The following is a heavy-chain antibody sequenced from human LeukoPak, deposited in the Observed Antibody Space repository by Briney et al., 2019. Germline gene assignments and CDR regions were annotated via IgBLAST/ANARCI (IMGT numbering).Heavy chain of an antibody. D-gene: IGHD2-2*01. CDR3: AKDLSAARQFHYYYGLDV. Sequence: GCSVPLSYAPSGFTLSSYCMHRVRLAPPTGLEWLAVISFDGSNKYYADSVKGRFTIFRDNSKNTLYLQMNSLRAEDTAMYYCAKDLSAARQFHYYYGLDVWGQGTTVTVSS. J-gene: IGHJ6*02. CDR1: GFTLSSYC. V-gene: IGHV3-30*18. CDR2: ISFDGSNK.